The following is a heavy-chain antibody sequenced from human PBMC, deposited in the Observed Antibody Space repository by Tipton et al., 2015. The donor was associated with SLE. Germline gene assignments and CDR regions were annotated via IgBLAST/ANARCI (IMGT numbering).Heavy chain of an antibody. CDR3: ARLHHSSGPY. V-gene: IGHV4-39*07. D-gene: IGHD6-19*01. CDR1: GGSISSSRYY. Sequence: TLSLTCTVSGGSISSSRYYWGWIRQPPGKGLEWIGSIYYSGSTYYNPSLKSRVTISVDTSKNQFSLKLSSVTAADTAVYYCARLHHSSGPYWGQGTLVTVSS. CDR2: IYYSGST. J-gene: IGHJ4*02.